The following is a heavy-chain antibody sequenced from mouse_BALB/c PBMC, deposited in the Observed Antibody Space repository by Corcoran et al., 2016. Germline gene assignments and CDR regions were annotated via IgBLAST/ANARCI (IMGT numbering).Heavy chain of an antibody. D-gene: IGHD2-3*01. Sequence: LVKTGDSVKISCKASGYSFTGYYIHWVKQSHGKRLEWIGDISCYNGAMSYNQKFKGKAKFNVDTSSSTAYMQCNGLTSEDYAVYYCARGGDAYFFPFAYWGQGTRVTVSA. V-gene: IGHV1S34*01. CDR2: ISCYNGAM. J-gene: IGHJ3*01. CDR3: ARGGDAYFFPFAY. CDR1: GYSFTGYY.